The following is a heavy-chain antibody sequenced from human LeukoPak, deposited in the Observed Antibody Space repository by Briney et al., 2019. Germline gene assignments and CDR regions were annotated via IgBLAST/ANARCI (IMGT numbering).Heavy chain of an antibody. V-gene: IGHV3-23*01. CDR3: EKAATYHYYGSGSPN. CDR2: ISGSGGST. D-gene: IGHD3-10*01. Sequence: PGGSLRLSCAASGFTFSSYAMSWVRQAPGKGLEWVSAISGSGGSTYYADSVKGRFTISRDNSKNTLYLQMNSLRAEDTAVYYCEKAATYHYYGSGSPNWGQGTLVTVSS. J-gene: IGHJ4*02. CDR1: GFTFSSYA.